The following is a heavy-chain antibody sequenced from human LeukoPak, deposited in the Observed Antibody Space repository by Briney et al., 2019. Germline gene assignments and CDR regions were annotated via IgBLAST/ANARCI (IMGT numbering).Heavy chain of an antibody. CDR2: IKQEVIEK. J-gene: IGHJ4*02. D-gene: IGHD2-2*01. CDR1: GFTFSSYW. CDR3: AREGCSSTSCYYFDY. V-gene: IGHV3-7*03. Sequence: TGGSLRLSCAASGFTFSSYWMSWVRQAPGKGREWVANIKQEVIEKYYVDVVKGRFNISRDNAKNSLYLQMNSLRAEDTAVYYCAREGCSSTSCYYFDYWGQGTLVTVSS.